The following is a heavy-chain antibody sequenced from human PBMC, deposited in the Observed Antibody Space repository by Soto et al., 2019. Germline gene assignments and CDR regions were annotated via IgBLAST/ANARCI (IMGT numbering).Heavy chain of an antibody. CDR2: ISYDGSNK. V-gene: IGHV3-30-3*01. CDR3: ARVRFLGGNYGMDV. CDR1: GFTFSSYA. D-gene: IGHD3-3*01. J-gene: IGHJ6*02. Sequence: GGSLRLSFAASGFTFSSYAMHWVRQAPGKGLEWVAVISYDGSNKYYADSVKGRFTISRDNSKNTLYLQMNSLRAEDTAVYYCARVRFLGGNYGMDVWGQGTTVTVSS.